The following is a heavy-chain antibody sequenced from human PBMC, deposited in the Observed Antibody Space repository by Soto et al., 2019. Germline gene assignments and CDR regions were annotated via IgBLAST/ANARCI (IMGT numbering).Heavy chain of an antibody. Sequence: QVQLRESGPGLVKPSETLSLTCTVSGDSVNSGSYYWSWIRQPPGKGLEFIGYFYNRGSTNYSPSLKSRVTISVDTFKNHVSLKLTSVTIVDTAVYYCARPNSLGHWAAWYCGQGTLVTVSS. J-gene: IGHJ4*02. CDR3: ARPNSLGHWAAWY. CDR1: GDSVNSGSYY. V-gene: IGHV4-61*03. D-gene: IGHD7-27*01. CDR2: FYNRGST.